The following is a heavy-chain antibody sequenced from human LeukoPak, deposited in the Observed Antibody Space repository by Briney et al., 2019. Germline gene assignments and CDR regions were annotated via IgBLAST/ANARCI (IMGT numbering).Heavy chain of an antibody. D-gene: IGHD3-10*01. CDR1: GYTFTSYG. V-gene: IGHV1-8*02. CDR2: ISAYNGNT. J-gene: IGHJ6*02. CDR3: TRRLKASSSGSGSFVLGIDV. Sequence: ASVKVSCKASGYTFTSYGSSWVRQAPGQGLEGVGWISAYNGNTGYAQKVQGRVTMTRNTSISTAYMEVSSLRSEDTAVYYCTRRLKASSSGSGSFVLGIDVWGQGTTVTVSS.